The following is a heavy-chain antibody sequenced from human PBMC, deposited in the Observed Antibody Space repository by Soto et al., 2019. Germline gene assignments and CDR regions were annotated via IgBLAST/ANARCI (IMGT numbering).Heavy chain of an antibody. D-gene: IGHD2-2*01. J-gene: IGHJ6*02. CDR2: IIPISETT. V-gene: IGHV1-69*01. CDR3: ARSQGSSTSLEIYYYYYYGMDV. Sequence: QVQLVQSGAEVKKPGSSVKVSCKASGGTFSSYAISWVRQAPGQGLEWMGGIIPISETTNYAQKFHGRVTTTADESKSTAYMELSSLRSEDTAVYYCARSQGSSTSLEIYYYYYYGMDVWGQGTTVTVSS. CDR1: GGTFSSYA.